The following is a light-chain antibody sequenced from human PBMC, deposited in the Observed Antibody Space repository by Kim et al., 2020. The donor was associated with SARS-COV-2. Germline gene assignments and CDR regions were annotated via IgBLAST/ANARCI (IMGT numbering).Light chain of an antibody. CDR1: QSVSRY. J-gene: IGKJ1*01. Sequence: SLSQGERATLSCRARQSVSRYLAWYQHKPGQAPRHLSYDASNRATGIPARFSGSGSGTDSTLTISSLEPEDFAVYYCQQRSNWWTFGQGAKVDIK. CDR3: QQRSNWWT. CDR2: DAS. V-gene: IGKV3-11*01.